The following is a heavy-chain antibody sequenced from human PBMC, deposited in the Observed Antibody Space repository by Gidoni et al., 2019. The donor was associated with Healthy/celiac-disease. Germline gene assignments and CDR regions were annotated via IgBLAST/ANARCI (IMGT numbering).Heavy chain of an antibody. V-gene: IGHV3-7*03. D-gene: IGHD6-19*01. J-gene: IGHJ6*02. Sequence: EVQLVESGGGLVQPGGSLRLSCAASGFTFSSYWMSWVRQAPGKGLEWVANIKQDGSEKYYVDSVKGRFTISRDNAKNSLYLQMNSLRAEDTAVYYCAREFGSGWYLPLYYYYGMDVWGQGTTVTVSS. CDR3: AREFGSGWYLPLYYYYGMDV. CDR1: GFTFSSYW. CDR2: IKQDGSEK.